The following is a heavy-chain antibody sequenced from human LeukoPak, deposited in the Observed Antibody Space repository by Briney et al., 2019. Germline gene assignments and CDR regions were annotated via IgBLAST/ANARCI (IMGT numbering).Heavy chain of an antibody. J-gene: IGHJ4*02. V-gene: IGHV3-30-3*01. CDR3: ARDLERYCSGGSCYGFDY. D-gene: IGHD2-15*01. CDR2: ISYDGSNK. CDR1: GFTFSSYA. Sequence: GRSLRLSCAASGFTFSSYAMHWVRQAPGKGLEWVAVISYDGSNKYYADSVKGRFTISRDNSKNTLYLQMNSLRAEDTAVYYCARDLERYCSGGSCYGFDYWGQGTLVTVSS.